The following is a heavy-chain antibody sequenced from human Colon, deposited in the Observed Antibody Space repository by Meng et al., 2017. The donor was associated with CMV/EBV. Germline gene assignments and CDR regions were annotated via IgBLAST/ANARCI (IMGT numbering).Heavy chain of an antibody. CDR2: IRYDGNNQ. CDR3: ARDRRNNVGMDV. CDR1: GFTFRDYG. Sequence: GGSLRLSCAASGFTFRDYGIHWVRQAPGKGLEWVSFIRYDGNNQYYSDSVKGRFTISRDHAKNSLYLQMNSLRAEDTAVYYCARDRRNNVGMDVWGQGTTVTVSS. D-gene: IGHD2-8*01. J-gene: IGHJ6*02. V-gene: IGHV3-30*02.